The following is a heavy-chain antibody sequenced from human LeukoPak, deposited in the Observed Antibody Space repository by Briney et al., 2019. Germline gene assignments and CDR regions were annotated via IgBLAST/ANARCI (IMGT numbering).Heavy chain of an antibody. CDR2: TYTSGST. Sequence: SETLSLTCTVSGGSISSYYWSWIRQPAGKGLGWIGRTYTSGSTNYNPSLKSRVTISVDKSKNQFSLKLSSVTAADTAVYYCAREEDWFDPWGQGTLVTVSS. J-gene: IGHJ5*02. CDR3: AREEDWFDP. CDR1: GGSISSYY. D-gene: IGHD2-15*01. V-gene: IGHV4-4*07.